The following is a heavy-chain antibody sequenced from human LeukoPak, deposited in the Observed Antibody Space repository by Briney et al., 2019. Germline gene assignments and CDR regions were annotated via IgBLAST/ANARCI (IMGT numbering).Heavy chain of an antibody. CDR2: MNPNSGNT. CDR3: ASAGGIAVAGTYWFDP. J-gene: IGHJ5*02. Sequence: ASVKVSCKASGYTFTSYDINWVRQATGQGPEWMGWMNPNSGNTGYAQKFQGRVTMTEDTSTDTAYMELSSLRSEDTAVYYCASAGGIAVAGTYWFDPWGQGTLVTVSS. CDR1: GYTFTSYD. V-gene: IGHV1-8*01. D-gene: IGHD6-19*01.